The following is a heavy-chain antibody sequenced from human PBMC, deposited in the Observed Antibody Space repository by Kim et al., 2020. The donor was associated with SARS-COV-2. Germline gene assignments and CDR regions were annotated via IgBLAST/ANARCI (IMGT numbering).Heavy chain of an antibody. CDR2: ISWNSGST. D-gene: IGHD1-7*01. J-gene: IGHJ4*02. CDR1: GFTFDDYA. V-gene: IGHV3-9*01. Sequence: GGSLRLSCVASGFTFDDYAMHWVRQVPGKGLEWVSGISWNSGSTDYAGSVKGRFTISRDNAKNSLYLQMNSLRPEDTALYYCVKDTWLELRAEFDYWGQGTQVTVSS. CDR3: VKDTWLELRAEFDY.